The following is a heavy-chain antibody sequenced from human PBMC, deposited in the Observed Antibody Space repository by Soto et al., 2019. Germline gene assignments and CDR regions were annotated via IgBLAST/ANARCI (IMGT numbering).Heavy chain of an antibody. Sequence: PGGSLRLSCSASGFTFSSYAMHWVRQAPGKGLEYVSAISSNGGSTYYADSVKGRFTISRDNSKNTLYLQMSSLRAEDTAVYYCARDLGWNAFDIWGQGTMVTVSS. CDR3: ARDLGWNAFDI. CDR1: GFTFSSYA. D-gene: IGHD6-19*01. J-gene: IGHJ3*02. V-gene: IGHV3-64D*06. CDR2: ISSNGGST.